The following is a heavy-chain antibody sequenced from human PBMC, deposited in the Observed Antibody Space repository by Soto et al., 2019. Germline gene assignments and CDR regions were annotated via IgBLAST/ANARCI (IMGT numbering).Heavy chain of an antibody. Sequence: PGGSLRLSCAASGFTFSSHPMSWVRQAPGKGLEWVSAISGSGGSTYYADSVKGRFTIPRDNPKNTLYLQLNSLRVEDMAVYYCAKDQGSGWSHYWGHCTLVPVSS. D-gene: IGHD6-19*01. CDR3: AKDQGSGWSHY. CDR2: ISGSGGST. V-gene: IGHV3-23*01. CDR1: GFTFSSHP. J-gene: IGHJ4*01.